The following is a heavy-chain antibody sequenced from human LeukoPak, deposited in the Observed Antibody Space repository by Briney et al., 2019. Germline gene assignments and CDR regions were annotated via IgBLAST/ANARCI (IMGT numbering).Heavy chain of an antibody. J-gene: IGHJ2*01. CDR2: IIPIFGTA. V-gene: IGHV1-69*01. Sequence: SVKDSCKACGGTFISYASSGVRQAPGQGVEWMGGIIPIFGTANYEQKFQGRDTITADESTSTAYMELSSLRSEDTAVYYCAIRPSARRWYFDLWGRGTLVTVSS. CDR3: AIRPSARRWYFDL. CDR1: GGTFISYA.